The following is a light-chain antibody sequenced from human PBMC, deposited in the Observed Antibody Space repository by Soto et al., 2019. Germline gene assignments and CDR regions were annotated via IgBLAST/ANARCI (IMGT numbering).Light chain of an antibody. V-gene: IGKV1-27*01. J-gene: IGKJ4*01. CDR3: QKYTSAPLT. CDR2: AAS. Sequence: DIQMTQSPSSLSASVGGRVTITCRASQGISTYLAWYQQKPGKVPKLLIYAASTLQSGVPSRFSGSGSGTEFTLTISSLQPEDVATYYWQKYTSAPLTFGGGTKVEIK. CDR1: QGISTY.